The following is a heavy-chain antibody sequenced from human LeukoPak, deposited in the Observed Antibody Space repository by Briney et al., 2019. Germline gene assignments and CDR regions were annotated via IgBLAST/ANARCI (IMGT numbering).Heavy chain of an antibody. Sequence: GGSLRLSCAASGFTLSSYAMHWVRQAPGKGLEWVAVISYDGSNKYYADSVKGRFTISRDNSKNTLYLQMNSLRAEDTAVYYCARDFYYDSSGYYYEASDYWGQGTLVTVSS. CDR1: GFTLSSYA. CDR2: ISYDGSNK. CDR3: ARDFYYDSSGYYYEASDY. V-gene: IGHV3-30-3*01. J-gene: IGHJ4*02. D-gene: IGHD3-22*01.